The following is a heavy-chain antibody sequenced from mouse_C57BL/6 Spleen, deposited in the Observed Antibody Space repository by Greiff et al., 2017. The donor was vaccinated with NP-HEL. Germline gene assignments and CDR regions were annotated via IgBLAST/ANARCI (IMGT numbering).Heavy chain of an antibody. CDR3: ARYGSDDYDHYYAMDY. V-gene: IGHV1-82*01. CDR1: GYAFSSSW. Sequence: QVQLQQSGPELVKPGASVKISCKASGYAFSSSWMNWVKQRPGKGLEWIGRIYPGDGDTNYNGKFKGKATLTADKSSSTAYMQLSSLTSEDSAVYFCARYGSDDYDHYYAMDYWGQGTSVTVSS. J-gene: IGHJ4*01. CDR2: IYPGDGDT. D-gene: IGHD2-4*01.